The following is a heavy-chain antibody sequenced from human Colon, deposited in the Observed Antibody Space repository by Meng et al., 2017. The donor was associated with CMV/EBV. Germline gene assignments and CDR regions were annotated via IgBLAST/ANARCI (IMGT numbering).Heavy chain of an antibody. J-gene: IGHJ4*02. V-gene: IGHV3-48*03. D-gene: IGHD3-3*01. Sequence: GESLKISCVGSGFTFSDYEMNWVRQAPGMGLEWVAYVNHRGTTIFYADSVKGRFTISRDNAKNSLYLQMNSLRAEDTAVYYCARMRVVEFDYWGQGTLVTVSS. CDR1: GFTFSDYE. CDR2: VNHRGTTI. CDR3: ARMRVVEFDY.